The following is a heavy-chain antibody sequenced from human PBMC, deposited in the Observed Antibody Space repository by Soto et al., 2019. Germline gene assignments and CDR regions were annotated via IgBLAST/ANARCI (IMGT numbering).Heavy chain of an antibody. V-gene: IGHV3-23*01. CDR1: GFTFSSYA. CDR2: IRDSGGST. Sequence: GGSLRLSCAASGFTFSSYAMSWVRQAPGKGLEWVSAIRDSGGSTYYADSVKGRFTISRDNSKNTLYLQMNSLRAEDTAVYYCCVTDPIYYYGMDVWGQGTTVTVSS. CDR3: CVTDPIYYYGMDV. J-gene: IGHJ6*02. D-gene: IGHD4-4*01.